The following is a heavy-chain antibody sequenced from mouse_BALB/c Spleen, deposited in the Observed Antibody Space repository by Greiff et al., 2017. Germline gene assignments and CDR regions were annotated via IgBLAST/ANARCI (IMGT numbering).Heavy chain of an antibody. Sequence: QVQLKESGPGLVQPSQSLSITCTVSGFYLTSYGVHWVRQSPGKGLEWLGVIWSGGSTDYNAAFISRLSISKDNSKSQVFFKMNSLQANDTAIYYCARNGVAHYAMDYWGQGTSVTVSS. D-gene: IGHD1-3*01. CDR2: IWSGGST. CDR1: GFYLTSYG. CDR3: ARNGVAHYAMDY. J-gene: IGHJ4*01. V-gene: IGHV2-2*02.